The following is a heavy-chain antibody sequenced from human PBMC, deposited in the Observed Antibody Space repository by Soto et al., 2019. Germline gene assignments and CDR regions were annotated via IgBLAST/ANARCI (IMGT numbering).Heavy chain of an antibody. CDR3: ARLDSSGYYAGFDP. J-gene: IGHJ5*02. D-gene: IGHD3-22*01. V-gene: IGHV4-30-2*01. Sequence: SETLSLTCAVSGGSIISGGYSWSWIRQPPGKGLEGIGDICHSGSTYYNPSLKSRVTISVDRSKNQFSLKLSSVTAADTAVYYCARLDSSGYYAGFDPRGQGTLVTVSS. CDR1: GGSIISGGYS. CDR2: ICHSGST.